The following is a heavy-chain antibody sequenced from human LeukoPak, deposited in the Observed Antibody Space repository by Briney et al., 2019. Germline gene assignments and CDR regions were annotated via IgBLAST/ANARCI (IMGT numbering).Heavy chain of an antibody. CDR3: AKDLTWIQLWTGEFDY. CDR2: ISGRDDST. CDR1: GFTFSSYA. J-gene: IGHJ4*02. Sequence: GGSLRLSCAASGFTFSSYAMSWVRQAPGKGLEWVSAISGRDDSTYYADSVKGRFTFSRDNSKNTLYLQMNSLRAEDTAVYYCAKDLTWIQLWTGEFDYWGQGTLVTVSS. V-gene: IGHV3-23*01. D-gene: IGHD5-18*01.